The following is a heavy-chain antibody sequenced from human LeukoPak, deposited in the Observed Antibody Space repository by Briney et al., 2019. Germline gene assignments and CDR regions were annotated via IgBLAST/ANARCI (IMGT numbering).Heavy chain of an antibody. V-gene: IGHV3-33*08. CDR3: ARVGQQLVIDY. CDR2: IWYDGSNK. J-gene: IGHJ4*02. CDR1: GFTFNNYW. Sequence: GGSLRLSCAASGFTFNNYWIHWVRQVPGKGLEWVAVIWYDGSNKYYADSVKGRFTISRDNSKNTLYLQMNSLRAEDTAVYYCARVGQQLVIDYWGQGTLVTVSS. D-gene: IGHD6-13*01.